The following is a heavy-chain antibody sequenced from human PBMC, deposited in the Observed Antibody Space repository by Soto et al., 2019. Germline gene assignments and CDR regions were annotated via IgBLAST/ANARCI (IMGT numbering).Heavy chain of an antibody. V-gene: IGHV3-23*01. CDR3: AKAPSSDCNSGACSLRS. CDR2: SISGGNT. CDR1: GFTFSNYG. D-gene: IGHD2-21*01. J-gene: IGHJ5*02. Sequence: EVQLLESGGGLVQPGGSLRLSCAASGFTFSNYGMSWVRQAPGKGLEWVSSISGGNTFYEGSVKGRFTISRDNSKNTLYLQMNSLTAEDTAVYYCAKAPSSDCNSGACSLRSWGQGTLVTVSS.